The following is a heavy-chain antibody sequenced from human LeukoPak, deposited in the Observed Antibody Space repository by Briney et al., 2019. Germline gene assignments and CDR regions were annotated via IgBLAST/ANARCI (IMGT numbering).Heavy chain of an antibody. Sequence: SETLSLTCSVPGGSISNYYWGWIRQPPGKGLEWIGEINHSGSTNYNPSLKSRVTISVDTSKNQFSLKLSSVTAADTAVYYCARGPYYDFWSGYQNWFDPWGQGTLVTVSS. V-gene: IGHV4-34*01. J-gene: IGHJ5*02. CDR1: GGSISNYY. D-gene: IGHD3-3*01. CDR3: ARGPYYDFWSGYQNWFDP. CDR2: INHSGST.